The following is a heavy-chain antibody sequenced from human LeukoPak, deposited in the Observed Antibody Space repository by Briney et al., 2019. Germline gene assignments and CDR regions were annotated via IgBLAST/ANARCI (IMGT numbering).Heavy chain of an antibody. CDR2: IIPIFGTA. CDR1: GYTFTSYA. D-gene: IGHD3-22*01. CDR3: ARGSLSRITMIVVVIGAFDI. V-gene: IGHV1-69*13. Sequence: SVKVSCKASGYTFTSYAMNWVRQAPGQGLEWMGGIIPIFGTANYAQKFQGRVTITADESTSTAYMELSSLRSEDTAVYYCARGSLSRITMIVVVIGAFDIWGQGTMVTVSS. J-gene: IGHJ3*02.